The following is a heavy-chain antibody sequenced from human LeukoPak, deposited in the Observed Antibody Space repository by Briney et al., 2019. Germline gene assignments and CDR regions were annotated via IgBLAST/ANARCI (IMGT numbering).Heavy chain of an antibody. CDR1: GGSFSGYY. CDR2: INHSGST. J-gene: IGHJ5*02. CDR3: AGGQQHYSPRGHWFDP. D-gene: IGHD6-13*01. V-gene: IGHV4-34*01. Sequence: PSETLSLTCAVYGGSFSGYYWSWIRQPPGKGLEWIGEINHSGSTNYNPYLKSRVTISVDTSKNQFSLKLSSVTAADTAVYYCAGGQQHYSPRGHWFDPWGQGTLVTVSS.